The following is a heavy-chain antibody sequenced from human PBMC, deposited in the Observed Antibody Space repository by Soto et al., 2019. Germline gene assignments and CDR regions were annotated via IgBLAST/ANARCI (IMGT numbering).Heavy chain of an antibody. D-gene: IGHD3-10*01. V-gene: IGHV1-69*06. Sequence: GASVKVSCKASGGTFSSYAISWVRQAPGQGLEWMGGIIPIFGTANYAQKFQGRVTITADKSTSTAYMELSSLRSEDTAVYYCAREFGAALSTVWFGELTYYYYGMDVWGQGTTVTSP. CDR1: GGTFSSYA. CDR3: AREFGAALSTVWFGELTYYYYGMDV. J-gene: IGHJ6*02. CDR2: IIPIFGTA.